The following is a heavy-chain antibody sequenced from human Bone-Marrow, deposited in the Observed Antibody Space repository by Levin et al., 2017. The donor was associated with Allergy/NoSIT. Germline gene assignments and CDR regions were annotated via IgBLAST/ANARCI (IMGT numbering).Heavy chain of an antibody. CDR2: IIPIFGTA. CDR3: ARENIVATIGGGPFQYYGMDV. V-gene: IGHV1-69*01. Sequence: KISCKASGGTFSSYAITWVRQAPGQGLEFMGGIIPIFGTADYVQKFQGRVRITADESTTTVYMELNSLRSEDTAVYYCARENIVATIGGGPFQYYGMDVWGQGTTVIV. J-gene: IGHJ6*02. D-gene: IGHD5-12*01. CDR1: GGTFSSYA.